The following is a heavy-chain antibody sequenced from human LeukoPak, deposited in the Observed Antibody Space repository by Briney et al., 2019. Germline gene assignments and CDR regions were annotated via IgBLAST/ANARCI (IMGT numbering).Heavy chain of an antibody. V-gene: IGHV1-2*02. J-gene: IGHJ3*02. CDR3: ARDLRRDGYNFYADDAFDI. D-gene: IGHD5-24*01. CDR2: INHNSGGT. Sequence: ASVTVSCKASGNTFTGYYFHWVRQAPGQGLEWMGWINHNSGGTNYAQKFQGRVTMTRDTSISTAYMELSRLRSDDTAVYYCARDLRRDGYNFYADDAFDIWGQGTMVTVSS. CDR1: GNTFTGYY.